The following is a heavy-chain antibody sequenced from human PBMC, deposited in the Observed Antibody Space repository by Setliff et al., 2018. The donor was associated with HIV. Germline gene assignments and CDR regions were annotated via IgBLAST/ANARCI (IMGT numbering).Heavy chain of an antibody. CDR2: INPSGDFT. CDR3: ARDRYHRNYFES. J-gene: IGHJ4*02. D-gene: IGHD3-16*02. V-gene: IGHV1-46*01. CDR1: GGTFTDYH. Sequence: ASVKVSCKASGGTFTDYHFHWVRQAPGQGLEWMGIINPSGDFTDYAQKFHDRVIMTRDTSTGTIFMELSNLTSEDTAIYYCARDRYHRNYFESWGQGTPVTVSS.